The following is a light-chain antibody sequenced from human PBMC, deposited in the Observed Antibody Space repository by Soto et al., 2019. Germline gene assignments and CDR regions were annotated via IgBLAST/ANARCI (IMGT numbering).Light chain of an antibody. V-gene: IGKV3-15*01. Sequence: EIVLTQSPATLSLSPGERATLSCRASQSVSSYLAWYQQKPGQAPRLHIYGASTRATGIPARFSGSGSGTEFTLIISSLQSEDSAVYYCQQYNSWLWTFGQGTRWIS. CDR1: QSVSSY. J-gene: IGKJ1*01. CDR2: GAS. CDR3: QQYNSWLWT.